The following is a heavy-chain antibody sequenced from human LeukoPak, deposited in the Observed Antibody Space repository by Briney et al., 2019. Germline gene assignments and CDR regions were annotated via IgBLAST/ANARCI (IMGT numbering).Heavy chain of an antibody. D-gene: IGHD3-3*01. J-gene: IGHJ4*02. CDR2: IYSGGST. Sequence: GGSLRLSCAASGFTVSSNYMSWVRQAPGKGLEWVSVIYSGGSTYYADSVKGRFTISRDNSKNTLYLQMNSLRAEDTAVYYCAKEGGDYDFWSGYYYFDYWGQGTLVTVSS. CDR1: GFTVSSNY. V-gene: IGHV3-53*01. CDR3: AKEGGDYDFWSGYYYFDY.